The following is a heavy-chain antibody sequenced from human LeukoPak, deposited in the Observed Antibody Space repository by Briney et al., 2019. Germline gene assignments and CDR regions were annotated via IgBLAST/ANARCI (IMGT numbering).Heavy chain of an antibody. CDR3: AKSVEHSNYRKFHD. J-gene: IGHJ4*02. CDR2: ISGGGGGT. CDR1: GFIFSNYA. Sequence: GGSLRLSCAASGFIFSNYAMSWVRQAPGKGPEWVSGISGGGGGTYYADSVKGRFAISRANSKNTLYLQMKSLRVDDTAVYYCAKSVEHSNYRKFHDWGQGTLVTVSS. D-gene: IGHD4-11*01. V-gene: IGHV3-23*01.